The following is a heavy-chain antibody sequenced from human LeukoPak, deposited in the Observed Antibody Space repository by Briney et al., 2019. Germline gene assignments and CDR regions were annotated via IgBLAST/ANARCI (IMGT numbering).Heavy chain of an antibody. V-gene: IGHV3-23*01. Sequence: PGGCLRLSCAASQFTFSNYAMNWVRQAPGRGLEWGSGISATGDNTYYADSVKGRFTISRYNSKSTLYLQMNSLRVEDTAIYYCARGYYAILTGLGYWSQGTLVTVSS. J-gene: IGHJ4*02. CDR2: ISATGDNT. CDR1: QFTFSNYA. CDR3: ARGYYAILTGLGY. D-gene: IGHD3-9*01.